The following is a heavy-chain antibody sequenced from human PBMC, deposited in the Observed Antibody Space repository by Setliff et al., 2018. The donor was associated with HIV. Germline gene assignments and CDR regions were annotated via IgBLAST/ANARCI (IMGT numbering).Heavy chain of an antibody. D-gene: IGHD3-3*02. V-gene: IGHV1-24*01. Sequence: ASVKVSCKVSGDTLTKLSIYWVRQAPGKGLEWMGGFDHEEGEIIYAQKFQGRVSMTEDTSTDTAYMDLSSLRSDDTAVYYCAAPSSVYIFGVLTPVSFDYWGQGTLVTVSS. CDR2: FDHEEGEI. CDR1: GDTLTKLS. CDR3: AAPSSVYIFGVLTPVSFDY. J-gene: IGHJ4*02.